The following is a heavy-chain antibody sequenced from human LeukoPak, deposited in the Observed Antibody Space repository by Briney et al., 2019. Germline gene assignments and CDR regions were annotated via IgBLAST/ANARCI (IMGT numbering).Heavy chain of an antibody. Sequence: ASVKVSCKASAYTFTSYGISWVRQAPGQGLEWMGWINTYYGRTNYAQKLQGRVTMTTDTSTSTAYMGLRSLTSDDTAMYYCARDLVYFDNTGLSWDDTFDIWGQGTVVTVSS. CDR3: ARDLVYFDNTGLSWDDTFDI. J-gene: IGHJ3*02. V-gene: IGHV1-18*01. CDR1: AYTFTSYG. D-gene: IGHD3-22*01. CDR2: INTYYGRT.